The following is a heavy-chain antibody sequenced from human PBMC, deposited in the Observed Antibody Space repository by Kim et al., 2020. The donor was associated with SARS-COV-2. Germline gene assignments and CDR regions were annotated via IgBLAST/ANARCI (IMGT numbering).Heavy chain of an antibody. D-gene: IGHD2-2*01. V-gene: IGHV3-7*03. CDR1: GLSISMFS. Sequence: GGSPRLSCVASGLSISMFSLTWVRQAPGKGLEWVANINEDGSEKYYVDSVKGRFTISRDNAKNSMFLQLNSLRAEDTALYYCARDVGVEFDYWGQGTLVTVSS. J-gene: IGHJ4*02. CDR3: ARDVGVEFDY. CDR2: INEDGSEK.